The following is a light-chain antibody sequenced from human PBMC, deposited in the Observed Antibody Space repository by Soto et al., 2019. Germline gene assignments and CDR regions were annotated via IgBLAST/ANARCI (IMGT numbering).Light chain of an antibody. CDR3: QQYSHLST. CDR2: DAS. V-gene: IGKV1-39*01. Sequence: DVQMTLSPSSLSASVGDRVTITCRASQSISSYLNWYQQKPGKAPKLLIYDASSLQSGVPSRFSGSGSGTDLTLTISSLQPEDFGTCYSQQYSHLSTYGRVTRPE. CDR1: QSISSY. J-gene: IGKJ5*01.